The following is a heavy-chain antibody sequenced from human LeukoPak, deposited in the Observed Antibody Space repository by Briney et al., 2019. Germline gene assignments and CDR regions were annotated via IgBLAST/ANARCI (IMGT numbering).Heavy chain of an antibody. J-gene: IGHJ4*02. Sequence: SETLSLTCTVSGGSISSYYWSWIRQPPGKGLEWIGYIYYSGSTNYNPSLKSRVTISVDTSKNQFSLKLSSVTAAGTAVYYCARGTYYYGSGSYYLFDYWGQGTLVTVSS. CDR3: ARGTYYYGSGSYYLFDY. CDR2: IYYSGST. D-gene: IGHD3-10*01. V-gene: IGHV4-59*08. CDR1: GGSISSYY.